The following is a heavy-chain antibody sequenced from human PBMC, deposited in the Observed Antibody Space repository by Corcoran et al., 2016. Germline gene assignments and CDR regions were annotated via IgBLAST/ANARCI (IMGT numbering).Heavy chain of an antibody. D-gene: IGHD6-19*01. CDR1: GFTFSSYG. CDR3: AGDGGIAVAWYFDL. J-gene: IGHJ2*01. V-gene: IGHV3-33*01. CDR2: IWYDGSNK. Sequence: QVQLVESGGGVVQPGRSLRLSCAASGFTFSSYGMHWVRQAPGKGLEWVAVIWYDGSNKYYADSVKGRFTISRDNSKNTLYLQMNSLRAEDTAVYYCAGDGGIAVAWYFDLWGRGTLVTVSS.